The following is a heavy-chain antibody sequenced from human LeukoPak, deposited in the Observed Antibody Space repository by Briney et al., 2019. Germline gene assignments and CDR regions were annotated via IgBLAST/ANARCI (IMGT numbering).Heavy chain of an antibody. Sequence: PGGSLRLSCAASGFTFSSSAMSWVRQAPGKGLEWVAVIWYDGSNKYYADSVKGRFTISRDNSKNTLYLQMNSLRAEDTAVYYCARRGPTPPDYWGQGTLVTVSS. J-gene: IGHJ4*02. D-gene: IGHD3-10*01. V-gene: IGHV3-33*08. CDR1: GFTFSSSA. CDR3: ARRGPTPPDY. CDR2: IWYDGSNK.